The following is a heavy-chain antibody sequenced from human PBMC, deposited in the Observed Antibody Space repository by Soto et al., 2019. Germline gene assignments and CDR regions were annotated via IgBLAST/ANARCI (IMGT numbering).Heavy chain of an antibody. J-gene: IGHJ2*01. D-gene: IGHD7-27*01. CDR1: GGSISSSSYY. Sequence: QLQLQESGPGLVKPSETLSLTCTVSGGSISSSSYYWGWIRQPPGRGLEWIGSIYYSGSTYYNASLKSRVTTSVDTSKNQFSLKLSSVTAADTAVYYCARIPSNWGVRGWYFDLWGRGTLVSVSS. CDR2: IYYSGST. V-gene: IGHV4-39*01. CDR3: ARIPSNWGVRGWYFDL.